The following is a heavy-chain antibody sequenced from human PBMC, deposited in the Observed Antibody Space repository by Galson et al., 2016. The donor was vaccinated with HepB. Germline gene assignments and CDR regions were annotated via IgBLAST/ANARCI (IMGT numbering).Heavy chain of an antibody. Sequence: SLRLSCAASGFTFTNTWMTWARQAPGQGLEWVGRIKSKSEGGTTDYAAPVKGRFTISRDDSKNTVFLQMNSLKTEDTAVYYCTTEYNHDSSGYYALGYWGQGTQVTDSS. CDR3: TTEYNHDSSGYYALGY. D-gene: IGHD3-22*01. V-gene: IGHV3-15*01. J-gene: IGHJ4*02. CDR2: IKSKSEGGTT. CDR1: GFTFTNTW.